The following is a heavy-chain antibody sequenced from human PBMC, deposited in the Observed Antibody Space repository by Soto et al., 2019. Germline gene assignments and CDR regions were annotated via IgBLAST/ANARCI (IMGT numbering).Heavy chain of an antibody. V-gene: IGHV4-39*01. D-gene: IGHD1-1*01. Sequence: SETLSLTCTVSGGSISSKNYYWGWIRQPPGKGLEWIGSIHYTAITVYNPSLKSRVTISVDTSWNQFSLRLSSVTAADTAVYFCARQDWRSGASPDYWGQGMQVTVS. CDR2: IHYTAIT. J-gene: IGHJ4*02. CDR3: ARQDWRSGASPDY. CDR1: GGSISSKNYY.